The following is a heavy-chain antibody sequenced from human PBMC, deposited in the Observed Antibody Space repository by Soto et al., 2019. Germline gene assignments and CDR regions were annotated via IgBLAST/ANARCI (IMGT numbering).Heavy chain of an antibody. CDR1: GGSINTFY. J-gene: IGHJ4*02. V-gene: IGHV4-4*07. CDR2: IFSSGST. Sequence: QVRLQESGPGLLKPSETLSLTCTVSGGSINTFYWSWVRQPAGKGLEWIGRIFSSGSTSFNPSLESRVAMSVDPSKNPFSLNFSPVAAAGLAGYYCAEEGAYSAYNFAHGIQFLFFDFWGQGALVTV. CDR3: AEEGAYSAYNFAHGIQFLFFDF. D-gene: IGHD5-12*01.